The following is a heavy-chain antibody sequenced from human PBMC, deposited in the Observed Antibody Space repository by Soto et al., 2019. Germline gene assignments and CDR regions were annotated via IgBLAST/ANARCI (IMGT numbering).Heavy chain of an antibody. V-gene: IGHV3-23*01. J-gene: IGHJ4*02. CDR1: GFTFSSYA. CDR2: VSIGGST. CDR3: AKRRGAGGNFDY. D-gene: IGHD1-26*01. Sequence: DVQLLESGGGLVQPEGSLRLSCAASGFTFSSYAMGWVRQGPGKGLERVAVVSIGGSTHYADSVRGRFTISRDKSKNTLSLQMNSLTAEDTAVYFCAKRRGAGGNFDYWGQGALVTVSS.